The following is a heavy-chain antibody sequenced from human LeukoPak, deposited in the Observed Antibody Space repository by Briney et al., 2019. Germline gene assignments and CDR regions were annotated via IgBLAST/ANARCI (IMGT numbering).Heavy chain of an antibody. Sequence: SLTPSLATSGLTFSTYDTHSASQHTRKCLEWVSAIITDGHTTNPASVKDRSTLSREHTNNSLFLLVNSLRVGDTAVYYCTRAVGATNLGFDYWGQGNLVTVSS. CDR2: IITDGHT. D-gene: IGHD1-26*01. J-gene: IGHJ4*02. V-gene: IGHV3-13*01. CDR1: GLTFSTYD. CDR3: TRAVGATNLGFDY.